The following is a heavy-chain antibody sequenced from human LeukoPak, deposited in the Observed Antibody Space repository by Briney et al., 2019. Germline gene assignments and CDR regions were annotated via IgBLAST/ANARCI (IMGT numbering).Heavy chain of an antibody. CDR1: GGSFSGYY. V-gene: IGHV4-34*01. Sequence: PSETLSLTCAVYGGSFSGYYWSWIRQPPGEGLEWIGEINHSGSTNYNPSLKSRVTISVDTSKNQFSLKLSSVTAADTAVYYCARLLESWFDPWGQGTLVTVSS. CDR2: INHSGST. J-gene: IGHJ5*02. CDR3: ARLLESWFDP. D-gene: IGHD2/OR15-2a*01.